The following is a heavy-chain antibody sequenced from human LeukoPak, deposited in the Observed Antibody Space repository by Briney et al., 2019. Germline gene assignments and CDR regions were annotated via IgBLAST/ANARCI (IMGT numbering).Heavy chain of an antibody. J-gene: IGHJ6*03. CDR2: TYYRSKWYN. D-gene: IGHD6-19*01. V-gene: IGHV6-1*01. Sequence: SPTLSLTFAISGDSVSNNSAAWNWIRQSPSRGLEWLGRTYYRSKWYNDYAVSVKSRITINPDTSKNQFSLQLNSVTPEDTAVYYCARELAVAGRDYYYYYMDVWGKGTTVTISS. CDR1: GDSVSNNSAA. CDR3: ARELAVAGRDYYYYYMDV.